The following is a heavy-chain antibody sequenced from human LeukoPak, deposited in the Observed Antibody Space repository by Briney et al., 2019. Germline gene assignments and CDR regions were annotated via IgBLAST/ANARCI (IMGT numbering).Heavy chain of an antibody. CDR3: ARVEMTSSSAFDY. CDR1: GFTFSDYY. J-gene: IGHJ4*02. V-gene: IGHV3-11*01. CDR2: ISSSGTFI. Sequence: GGSLRLSCAASGFTFSDYYMSWIRQAPGKGLEWVSYISSSGTFIHYADSVKGRFTISTDNAKNSLYLQMNSLRAEDTAVYYCARVEMTSSSAFDYWGQGTLVTVSS. D-gene: IGHD6-13*01.